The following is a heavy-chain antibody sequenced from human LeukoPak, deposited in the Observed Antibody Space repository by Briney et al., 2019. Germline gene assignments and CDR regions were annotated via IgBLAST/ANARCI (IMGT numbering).Heavy chain of an antibody. Sequence: PGGSLRLSCAASGFTFSSYTMHWVHQAPGKGLEWVAVISYDGSNKYYADSVKGRFTISRDNCKNTLYLQMNGLRAEDTAVYYCARDQVGDWGQGTLVTVSS. CDR2: ISYDGSNK. V-gene: IGHV3-30-3*01. CDR3: ARDQVGD. J-gene: IGHJ4*02. D-gene: IGHD3-10*01. CDR1: GFTFSSYT.